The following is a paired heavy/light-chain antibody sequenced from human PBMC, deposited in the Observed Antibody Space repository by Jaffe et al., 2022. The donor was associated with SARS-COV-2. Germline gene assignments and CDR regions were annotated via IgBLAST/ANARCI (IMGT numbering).Heavy chain of an antibody. D-gene: IGHD5-18*01. Sequence: QVQLVQSGAEVKKPGASVKVSCKVSGYTLTELSMHWVRQAPGKGLEWMGGFDPEDGETIYAQKFQGRVTMTEDTSTDTAYMELSSLRSEDTAVYYCATVMPKGYSYGYNWFDPWGQGTLVTVSS. J-gene: IGHJ5*02. V-gene: IGHV1-24*01. CDR3: ATVMPKGYSYGYNWFDP. CDR1: GYTLTELS. CDR2: FDPEDGET.
Light chain of an antibody. CDR1: SGYSNYK. CDR3: GADHGSGSNFVV. J-gene: IGLJ2*01. V-gene: IGLV9-49*01. CDR2: VGTGGIVG. Sequence: QPVLTQPPSASASLGASVTLTCTLSSGYSNYKVDWYQQRPGKGPRFVMRVGTGGIVGSKGDGIPDRFSVLGSGLNRYLTIKNIQEEDESDYHCGADHGSGSNFVVFGGGTKLTVL.